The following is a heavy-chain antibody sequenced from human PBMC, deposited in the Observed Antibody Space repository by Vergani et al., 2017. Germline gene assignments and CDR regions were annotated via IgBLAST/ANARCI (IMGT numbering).Heavy chain of an antibody. Sequence: EVQLVQSGAEVKKPGESLKIFCKGSGYSFTTYGIEWVRQMPGKGLEWMGIIYPGDSDTRYSPSFQGQITISADKSITTAYMQWSSLKASDTAMYYCARQQARDAFHIWGQGTMVTVSS. V-gene: IGHV5-51*01. J-gene: IGHJ3*02. CDR3: ARQQARDAFHI. CDR1: GYSFTTYG. CDR2: IYPGDSDT.